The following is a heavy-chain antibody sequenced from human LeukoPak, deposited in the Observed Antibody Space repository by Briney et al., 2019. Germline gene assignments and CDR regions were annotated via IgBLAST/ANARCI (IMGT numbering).Heavy chain of an antibody. J-gene: IGHJ4*02. D-gene: IGHD2-21*01. CDR3: ARATRGDLLSEF. CDR2: MNPYSTNT. Sequence: EASVKVSCKASEYTFANYDITWVRQAPGRGLEWMGWMNPYSTNTGYARKLQGRLSMTRDTSITTAYMELSSLTSEDTAVYYCARATRGDLLSEFWGQGSPITVSS. V-gene: IGHV1-8*01. CDR1: EYTFANYD.